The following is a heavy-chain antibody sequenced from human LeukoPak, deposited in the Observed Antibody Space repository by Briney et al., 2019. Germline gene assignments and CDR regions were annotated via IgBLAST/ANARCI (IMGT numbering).Heavy chain of an antibody. D-gene: IGHD2-15*01. CDR1: GGSISNYY. V-gene: IGHV4-4*07. CDR2: IYTSGST. CDR3: ARDRYGSVYNWFDP. Sequence: PSETLSLTCTVSGGSISNYYWSWIRQPAGKGLEWIGRIYTSGSTNYNPNYNPSLKSRVTMSVDTSKNQFSLKLTSVTAADTAVYYCARDRYGSVYNWFDPWGQGTLVTVSS. J-gene: IGHJ5*02.